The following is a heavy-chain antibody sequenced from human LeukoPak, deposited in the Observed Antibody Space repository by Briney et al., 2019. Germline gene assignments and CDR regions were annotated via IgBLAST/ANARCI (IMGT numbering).Heavy chain of an antibody. V-gene: IGHV3-33*05. J-gene: IGHJ4*02. CDR2: ISYHGSNK. Sequence: GGSLRLSCAASGFTFSSYGMHWVRQAPGKGLEWVAFISYHGSNKYYADSVKGRFTISRDNSKNIMYLQMNSLRAEDTAVYYCAREIAAGDFDSWGQGTLVTVSS. CDR1: GFTFSSYG. D-gene: IGHD6-13*01. CDR3: AREIAAGDFDS.